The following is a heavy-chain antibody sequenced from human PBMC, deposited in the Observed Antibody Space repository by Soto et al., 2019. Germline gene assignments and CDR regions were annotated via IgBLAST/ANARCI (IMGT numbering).Heavy chain of an antibody. J-gene: IGHJ4*02. CDR1: GGSFSGYY. CDR2: INHSGST. CDR3: ARGRIKIFGVVPDY. V-gene: IGHV4-34*01. D-gene: IGHD3-3*01. Sequence: SETLSLTCAVYGGSFSGYYWSWIRQPPGKGLEWIGEINHSGSTNYNPSLKSRVTISVDTSKNQFSLKLSSVTAADTAVYYCARGRIKIFGVVPDYWGQGTLVTLSS.